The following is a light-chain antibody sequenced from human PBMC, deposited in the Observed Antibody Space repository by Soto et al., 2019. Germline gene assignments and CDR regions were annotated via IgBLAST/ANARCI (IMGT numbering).Light chain of an antibody. CDR2: KAS. CDR1: QSISTW. V-gene: IGKV1-5*03. CDR3: QQYNSSPWT. Sequence: DIQLTQSPSTLSASVGDRVTITCRASQSISTWLAWYQQKPGKAPKLLIYKASSLESGVPSRFSGSGSGTEFTLTISILQPDDFATFHCQQYNSSPWTFGQGTKLEIK. J-gene: IGKJ2*02.